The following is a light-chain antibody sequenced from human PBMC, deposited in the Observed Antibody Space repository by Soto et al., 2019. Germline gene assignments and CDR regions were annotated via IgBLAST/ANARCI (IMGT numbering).Light chain of an antibody. J-gene: IGLJ1*01. V-gene: IGLV1-44*01. CDR2: SNG. Sequence: QSVLTQPTSASGTPGQRVTISCSGSSSNIGSNTVNWYQQLPGTAPELLIYSNGQRPSGVPDRFSGSKSGTSASLAISGLHSEDEADYYCASWDDSQNGYVFGTGTKLTVL. CDR1: SSNIGSNT. CDR3: ASWDDSQNGYV.